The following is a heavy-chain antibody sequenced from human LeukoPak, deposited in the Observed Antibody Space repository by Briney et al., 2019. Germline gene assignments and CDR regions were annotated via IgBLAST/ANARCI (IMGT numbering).Heavy chain of an antibody. D-gene: IGHD1-26*01. CDR1: GFTFSSYW. J-gene: IGHJ4*02. Sequence: GGSLRLSCAASGFTFSSYWMHWVRQAPGKGLVWVSRINTDGSSTSYADSVKGRFTISRDNAKNTLYLQMNILRVEDTAVYYCARDIPRGSTHLDYWGQGTLVAVSS. V-gene: IGHV3-74*01. CDR3: ARDIPRGSTHLDY. CDR2: INTDGSST.